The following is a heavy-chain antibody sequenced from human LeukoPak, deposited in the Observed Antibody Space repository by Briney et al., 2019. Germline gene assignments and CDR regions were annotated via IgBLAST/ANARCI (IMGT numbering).Heavy chain of an antibody. CDR2: IYTSGST. CDR1: GGSISSYY. V-gene: IGHV4-4*07. D-gene: IGHD2-2*01. Sequence: SETLSLTCTVSGGSISSYYWSWIRQPAGKGLEWIGRIYTSGSTNYNPSLKSRVTMSVDTSKNQFSLKLSSVTAADTAVYYCARVSYCSSTSCYLFDYWGQGTLVTVSS. CDR3: ARVSYCSSTSCYLFDY. J-gene: IGHJ4*02.